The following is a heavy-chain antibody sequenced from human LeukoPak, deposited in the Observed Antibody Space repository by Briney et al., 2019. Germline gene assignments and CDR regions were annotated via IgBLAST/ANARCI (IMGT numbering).Heavy chain of an antibody. J-gene: IGHJ4*02. Sequence: TGGSLRLSCAASGFTFDDYGMSWVRQAPGKGLEWVSGINWNGGSTGYADSVKGRFTISRDNSKYTLYLQMNSLRAEDTAVYYCARDDSDVGIVATISREGDYFDYWGQGTLVTVSS. V-gene: IGHV3-20*04. D-gene: IGHD5-12*01. CDR2: INWNGGST. CDR1: GFTFDDYG. CDR3: ARDDSDVGIVATISREGDYFDY.